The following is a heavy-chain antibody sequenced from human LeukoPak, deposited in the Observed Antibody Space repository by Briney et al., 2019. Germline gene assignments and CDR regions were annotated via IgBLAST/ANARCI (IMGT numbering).Heavy chain of an antibody. V-gene: IGHV1-69*13. D-gene: IGHD1-26*01. CDR3: ARGGGGATDFDY. J-gene: IGHJ4*02. CDR2: IIPIFGTA. Sequence: SVKVSCKASGGTFSSYAISWVRQAPGQGLEWMGGIIPIFGTANYAQKFQGRVTITADESTSTAYMELSRLRSDDTAVYYCARGGGGATDFDYWGQGTLVTVSS. CDR1: GGTFSSYA.